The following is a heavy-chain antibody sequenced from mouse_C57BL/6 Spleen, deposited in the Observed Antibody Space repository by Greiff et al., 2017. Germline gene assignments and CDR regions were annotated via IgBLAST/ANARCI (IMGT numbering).Heavy chain of an antibody. CDR2: INYDGSST. D-gene: IGHD2-5*01. V-gene: IGHV5-16*01. Sequence: EVKVEESEGGLVQPGSSMKLSCTASGFTFSDYYMAWVRQVPEKGLEWVANINYDGSSTYYLDSLKSRFIISRDNAKNILYLQMSSLKSEDTATYYCARDEGYSNYGYWYFDVWGTGTTVTVSS. CDR3: ARDEGYSNYGYWYFDV. J-gene: IGHJ1*03. CDR1: GFTFSDYY.